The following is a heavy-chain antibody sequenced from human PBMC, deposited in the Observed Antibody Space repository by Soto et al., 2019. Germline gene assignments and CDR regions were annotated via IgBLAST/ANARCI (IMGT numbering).Heavy chain of an antibody. CDR1: GDSINSDKYY. CDR3: ARLEGLATISYYFDF. Sequence: SETLSLTCSVSGDSINSDKYYWGWIRQPPGKGLEWIGSIYFRGNTYYNPSLQTRVTISLDKSKSQFSLKLNSVTAADSAVYFCARLEGLATISYYFDFWGQGALVTVSP. D-gene: IGHD3-9*01. V-gene: IGHV4-39*01. J-gene: IGHJ4*02. CDR2: IYFRGNT.